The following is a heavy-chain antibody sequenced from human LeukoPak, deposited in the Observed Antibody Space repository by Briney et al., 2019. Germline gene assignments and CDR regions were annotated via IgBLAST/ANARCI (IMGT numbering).Heavy chain of an antibody. CDR1: GFTFSNAW. D-gene: IGHD6-13*01. Sequence: PGGSLRLSCAASGFTFSNAWMSWVRQAPGKGLEWVSVIYSGGSTYYADSVKGRFTISRDNSKNTLYLQMNSLRAEDTAVYYCARDSRGAAALDYWGQGTLVTVSS. CDR3: ARDSRGAAALDY. CDR2: IYSGGST. V-gene: IGHV3-53*01. J-gene: IGHJ4*02.